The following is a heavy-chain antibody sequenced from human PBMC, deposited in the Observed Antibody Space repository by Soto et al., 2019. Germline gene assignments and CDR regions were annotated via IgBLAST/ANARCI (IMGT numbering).Heavy chain of an antibody. Sequence: EVQLVESGGGLVQPGGSLRLTCAASGFTFSIYSMNWVRQAPGKGLEWVSYIMPGSSHIFYADSVKGRFTISRDNSKNILYVQMNSLRSEDTAVYYCAKDTGADYWGQGTVVTVSA. D-gene: IGHD3-10*01. CDR3: AKDTGADY. V-gene: IGHV3-48*01. J-gene: IGHJ4*02. CDR2: IMPGSSHI. CDR1: GFTFSIYS.